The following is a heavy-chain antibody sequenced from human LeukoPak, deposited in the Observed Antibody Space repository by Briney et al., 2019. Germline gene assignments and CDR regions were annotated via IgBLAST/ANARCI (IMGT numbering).Heavy chain of an antibody. J-gene: IGHJ4*02. Sequence: PGGSLRLSCAASGFTFDDYGMSWVRQAPGKGLEWVANIKQDGSEKYYVDSVKGRFTISRDNAKNSLYLQMNSLRAEDTAVYYCARGGRGYSYGYAEYYFDYWGQGTLVTVSS. D-gene: IGHD5-18*01. CDR2: IKQDGSEK. CDR3: ARGGRGYSYGYAEYYFDY. CDR1: GFTFDDYG. V-gene: IGHV3-7*01.